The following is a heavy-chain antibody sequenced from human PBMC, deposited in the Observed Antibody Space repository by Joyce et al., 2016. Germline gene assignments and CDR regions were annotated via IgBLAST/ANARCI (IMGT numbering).Heavy chain of an antibody. V-gene: IGHV3-9*01. CDR2: IRWNSGSI. CDR3: AKDSSGGYDYFDF. Sequence: EVRLVESGGTLVQPGRSLRLSCATSGFTFDDYAMHWVRQAPGKGLEWVAGIRWNSGSIGYADSVEGRFTISRDNAKNSLYLLMNSLRAEDTALYYCAKDSSGGYDYFDFWGQGTLVTVSS. CDR1: GFTFDDYA. J-gene: IGHJ4*02. D-gene: IGHD5-12*01.